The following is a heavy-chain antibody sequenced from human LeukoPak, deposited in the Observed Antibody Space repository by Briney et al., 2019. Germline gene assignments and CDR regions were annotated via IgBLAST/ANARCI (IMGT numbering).Heavy chain of an antibody. J-gene: IGHJ4*02. D-gene: IGHD2-2*01. CDR1: GFSLSTNGVG. Sequence: SGPTLVNPTQTLTLTCTFSGFSLSTNGVGVGWIRQPPGKALEWLALIYWDDDKRYCPSLKSRLTITKDTSKNQVVLTMPKMDPVDTATYYCAHSPGARVVPGAHYYFDYWGQGTLVTVSS. CDR2: IYWDDDK. CDR3: AHSPGARVVPGAHYYFDY. V-gene: IGHV2-5*02.